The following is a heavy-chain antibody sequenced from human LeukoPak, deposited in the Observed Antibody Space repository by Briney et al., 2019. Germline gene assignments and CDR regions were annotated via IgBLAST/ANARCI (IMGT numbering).Heavy chain of an antibody. CDR3: AKGPKVAGRPYYFDY. V-gene: IGHV3-23*01. Sequence: GGSLRLSCAASGFTFSSYAMSWVRQAPGKGLEWVSAISSSGGSTYYADSVKGRFTISRDNSKNTLYAQVNSLRAEDTAVYYCAKGPKVAGRPYYFDYWGQGTLVTVSS. CDR2: ISSSGGST. J-gene: IGHJ4*02. D-gene: IGHD6-19*01. CDR1: GFTFSSYA.